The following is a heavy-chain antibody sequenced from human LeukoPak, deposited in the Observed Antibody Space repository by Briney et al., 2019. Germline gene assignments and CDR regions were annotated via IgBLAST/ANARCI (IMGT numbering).Heavy chain of an antibody. J-gene: IGHJ6*03. CDR2: ISSSSNYI. D-gene: IGHD6-13*01. V-gene: IGHV3-21*01. CDR1: GFTFSYYS. Sequence: GGSLRLSCAASGFTFSYYSINWVRQAPGKGLEWVSFISSSSNYIYYADSVKGRFTISRDNAKNSLYLQMNSLRAEDTAVYYCARGETESSSSWFGLARYYYYYMDVWGKGTTVTVSS. CDR3: ARGETESSSSWFGLARYYYYYMDV.